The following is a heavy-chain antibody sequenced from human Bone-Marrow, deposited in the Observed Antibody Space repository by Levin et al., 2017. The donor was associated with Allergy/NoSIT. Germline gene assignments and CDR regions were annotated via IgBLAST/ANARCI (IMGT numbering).Heavy chain of an antibody. D-gene: IGHD2-2*02. V-gene: IGHV3-74*01. CDR2: VNDDGRST. CDR1: GFPFSFYW. J-gene: IGHJ3*02. CDR3: VRYCSSSTCNTDAFDM. Sequence: GESLKISCAASGFPFSFYWMNWVRQAPGKGLVWVARVNDDGRSTNYADSVKGRFTISRDNAKKTLYLHMTGLRVEDTAVYHCVRYCSSSTCNTDAFDMWGQGTMVTVSS.